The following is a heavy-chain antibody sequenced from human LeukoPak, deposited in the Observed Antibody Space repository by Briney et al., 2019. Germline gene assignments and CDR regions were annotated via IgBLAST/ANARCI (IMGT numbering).Heavy chain of an antibody. D-gene: IGHD6-19*01. CDR2: IYSGGST. CDR3: ARDYGVAEGY. CDR1: GFTVNSNY. Sequence: TGGSLRLSCVASGFTVNSNYMSWVRQAPGKGLEWVSVIYSGGSTYYADSVKGRFTISRDNSKNTLYLQMNSLRVEDTAVYYCARDYGVAEGYWGQGTLVTVSS. J-gene: IGHJ4*02. V-gene: IGHV3-53*01.